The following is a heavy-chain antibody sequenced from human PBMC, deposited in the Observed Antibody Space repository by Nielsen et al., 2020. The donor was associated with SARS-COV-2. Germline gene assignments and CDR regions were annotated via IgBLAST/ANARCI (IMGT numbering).Heavy chain of an antibody. CDR2: IYHSGST. CDR1: GGSISSSNW. J-gene: IGHJ4*02. Sequence: GSLRLSCAVSGGSISSSNWWSWVRQPPGKGLEWIGEIYHSGSTNYNPSLKSRVTISVDKSKNQFSLKLSSVTAADTAVYYCARVVGCSSTSCYDFIDYWGQGTLVTVSS. D-gene: IGHD2-2*01. V-gene: IGHV4-4*02. CDR3: ARVVGCSSTSCYDFIDY.